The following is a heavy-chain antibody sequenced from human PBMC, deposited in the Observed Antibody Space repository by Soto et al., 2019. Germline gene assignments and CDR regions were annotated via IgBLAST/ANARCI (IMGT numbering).Heavy chain of an antibody. J-gene: IGHJ6*03. CDR3: ARTDYDYIWGSYRSITVRYYYYMDV. D-gene: IGHD3-16*02. CDR2: ISAYNGNT. CDR1: GYTFTSYG. V-gene: IGHV1-18*01. Sequence: ASVKVSCKASGYTFTSYGISWVRQAPGQGLEWMGWISAYNGNTNYAQKLQGRVTMTTDTSTSTAYMELRSLRSDDTAVYYCARTDYDYIWGSYRSITVRYYYYMDVWGKGTTVTVSS.